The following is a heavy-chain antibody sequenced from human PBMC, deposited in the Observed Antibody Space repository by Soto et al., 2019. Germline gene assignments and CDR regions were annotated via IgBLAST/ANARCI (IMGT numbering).Heavy chain of an antibody. CDR1: GFTFSSYG. Sequence: QVQLVESGGGVVQPGRSLRLSCAASGFTFSSYGMHWVRQAPGKGLEWVAVIWYDGSNKYYADSVKGRFTISRDNSKNTLYLQMNSLRAEDTAVYYCARDQIPYSGYEAHYYMDVWGKGTTVTVSS. J-gene: IGHJ6*03. CDR2: IWYDGSNK. CDR3: ARDQIPYSGYEAHYYMDV. D-gene: IGHD5-12*01. V-gene: IGHV3-33*01.